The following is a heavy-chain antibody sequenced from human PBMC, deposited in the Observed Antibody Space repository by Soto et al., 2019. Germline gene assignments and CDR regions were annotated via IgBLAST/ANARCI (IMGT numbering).Heavy chain of an antibody. CDR1: GFTFSSYS. J-gene: IGHJ6*02. D-gene: IGHD6-19*01. CDR3: ARGFPLWLQWDYYYYYGMDV. Sequence: EVQLVESGGGLVQPGGSLRLSCAASGFTFSSYSMNWVRQAPGKGLEWVSYISSSSSTIYYADSVKGRFTISRDNAKNSLYLQMNSLRDEDTAGYYCARGFPLWLQWDYYYYYGMDVWGQGTTVTVSS. CDR2: ISSSSSTI. V-gene: IGHV3-48*02.